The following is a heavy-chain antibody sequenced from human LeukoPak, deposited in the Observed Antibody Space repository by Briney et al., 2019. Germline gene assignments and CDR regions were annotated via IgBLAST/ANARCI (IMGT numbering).Heavy chain of an antibody. V-gene: IGHV4-59*01. CDR1: GGSISSSY. J-gene: IGHJ6*02. D-gene: IGHD6-19*01. Sequence: PSETLSLTCTVSGGSISSSYWSWVRQPPGKGLEWIGYIDSSGSTNYNPSLKSRVTISLDTPKSQFSLKLSSVTAADTAVYYCARAPLYSGGSGWSIYYFYAMDVWGQGTTVTVSS. CDR3: ARAPLYSGGSGWSIYYFYAMDV. CDR2: IDSSGST.